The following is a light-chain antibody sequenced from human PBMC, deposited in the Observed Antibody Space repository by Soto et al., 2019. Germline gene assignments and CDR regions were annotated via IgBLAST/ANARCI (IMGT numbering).Light chain of an antibody. CDR1: QSISSNY. CDR2: GAS. CDR3: QQYGSSPRT. Sequence: EIVLTQSPGTLSLTPGESATLSCRASQSISSNYLAWYQQKPGQTPRLLGFGASSRATGIPDRFSGSGSGTDIILTISRLEPEDLEVYYCQQYGSSPRTFGQGTKVEIK. J-gene: IGKJ1*01. V-gene: IGKV3-20*01.